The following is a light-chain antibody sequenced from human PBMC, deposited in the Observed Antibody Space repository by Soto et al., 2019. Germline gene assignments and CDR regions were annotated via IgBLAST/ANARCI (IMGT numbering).Light chain of an antibody. Sequence: EIQMTQSPSTLSASVGDRVTITCRASQSISKYLAWFQQKPGKAPKLLIYKASTLEYGVPSRFSGSGFGTDFTLTISRLDPEDFAVYYCQQYGSSPSFGQGTKVDIK. CDR2: KAS. CDR1: QSISKY. CDR3: QQYGSSPS. V-gene: IGKV1-5*03. J-gene: IGKJ1*01.